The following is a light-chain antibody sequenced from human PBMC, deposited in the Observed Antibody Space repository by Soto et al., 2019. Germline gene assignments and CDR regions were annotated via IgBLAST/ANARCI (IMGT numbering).Light chain of an antibody. CDR2: GNS. CDR3: QSYDSSLSGVV. CDR1: SSNIGAGYD. V-gene: IGLV1-40*01. Sequence: QSVLTQPPSVSGAPGQRVTISCTGSSSNIGAGYDVHWYQQLPGTAPKLLIYGNSNRPSGVPDRFSGSKSGTSASLASTGLQAEDEADYYCQSYDSSLSGVVFGGGTKLTV. J-gene: IGLJ2*01.